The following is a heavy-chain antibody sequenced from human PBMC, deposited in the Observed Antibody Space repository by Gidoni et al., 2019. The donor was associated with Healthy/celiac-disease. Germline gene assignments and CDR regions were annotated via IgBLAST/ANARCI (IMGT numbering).Heavy chain of an antibody. J-gene: IGHJ3*02. Sequence: EVQRVESGGGLIQPGGSLRLSCAASGFTGSSNYMSWVRQAPGKGLEWVSVIDSGGSTYYADSVKGRFTIARDNSKNTLYLQMNSLRAEDTAVYYCARQQLWLLHDAFDIWGQGTMVTVSS. CDR2: IDSGGST. V-gene: IGHV3-53*01. CDR1: GFTGSSNY. D-gene: IGHD5-18*01. CDR3: ARQQLWLLHDAFDI.